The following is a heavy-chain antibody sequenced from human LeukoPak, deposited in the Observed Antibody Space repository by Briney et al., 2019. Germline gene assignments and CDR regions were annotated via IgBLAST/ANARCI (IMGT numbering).Heavy chain of an antibody. J-gene: IGHJ6*03. CDR2: IRYDGSNK. CDR3: AKEFISGSYYYYYMDV. D-gene: IGHD1-26*01. Sequence: GGSLRLSCAASGFTFSSYGMHWVRQAPGKGLEWVAFIRYDGSNKYYADSVKGRFTISRDNPKNTLYLQMNSLRAEDTAVYYCAKEFISGSYYYYYMDVWGKGTTVTVSS. V-gene: IGHV3-30*02. CDR1: GFTFSSYG.